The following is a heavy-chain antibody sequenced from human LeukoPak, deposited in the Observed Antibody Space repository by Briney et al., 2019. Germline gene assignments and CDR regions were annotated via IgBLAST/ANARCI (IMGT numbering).Heavy chain of an antibody. J-gene: IGHJ6*03. D-gene: IGHD3-22*01. CDR2: IYTSGST. Sequence: SETLSLTCTVSGGFISSGSYYWNWIRQPAGKGLEWIGRIYTSGSTTYNPSLKSRVTISVDTSKNQFSLKLSSVTAADTAVYYCARGTYYYDSSGYGNYDSYYMDVWGKGITVTISS. CDR3: ARGTYYYDSSGYGNYDSYYMDV. CDR1: GGFISSGSYY. V-gene: IGHV4-61*02.